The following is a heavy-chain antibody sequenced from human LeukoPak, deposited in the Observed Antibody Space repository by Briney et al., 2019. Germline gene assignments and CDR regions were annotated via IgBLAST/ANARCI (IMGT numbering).Heavy chain of an antibody. CDR1: GFSVSSYW. Sequence: GGSLRLSCAVPGFSVSSYWMTWVRQAPGKGLEWVANIKQDGSEKNYVDSVKGRFTISRDNAENSLFLQMNSLRVEDTAVYYCAREWQGGIAAAGTRIEGDYWGQGTLVAVSS. D-gene: IGHD6-13*01. CDR2: IKQDGSEK. CDR3: AREWQGGIAAAGTRIEGDY. J-gene: IGHJ4*02. V-gene: IGHV3-7*01.